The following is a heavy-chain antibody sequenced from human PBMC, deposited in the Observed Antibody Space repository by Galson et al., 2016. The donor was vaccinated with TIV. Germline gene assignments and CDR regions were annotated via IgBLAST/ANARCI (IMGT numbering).Heavy chain of an antibody. CDR1: GFRLTNHE. CDR2: TSISGATK. CDR3: VRDNKVGDYYGLDV. D-gene: IGHD3-16*01. V-gene: IGHV3-48*03. Sequence: SLRLSCAASGFRLTNHEMIWVRQAPGKGLDWVSYTSISGATKYYADSVRGRFTISRDNAKNSLYLQMDSLRVEDTAVYYCVRDNKVGDYYGLDVWGQGTTVIVSS. J-gene: IGHJ6*02.